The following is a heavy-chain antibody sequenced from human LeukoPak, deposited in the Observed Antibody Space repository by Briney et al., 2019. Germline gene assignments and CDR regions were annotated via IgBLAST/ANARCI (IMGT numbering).Heavy chain of an antibody. D-gene: IGHD1-1*01. Sequence: SETLSLTCTVSGYSLSSGFYWGWIRQPPGKGLEWIATMFLSGSTYYNPSLESRVTISMDTSKNQFSPRLISVTAADTALYYCARFGTRDNCCHPGVDTWGQGTPVTVSS. CDR2: MFLSGST. CDR1: GYSLSSGFY. CDR3: ARFGTRDNCCHPGVDT. J-gene: IGHJ5*02. V-gene: IGHV4-38-2*02.